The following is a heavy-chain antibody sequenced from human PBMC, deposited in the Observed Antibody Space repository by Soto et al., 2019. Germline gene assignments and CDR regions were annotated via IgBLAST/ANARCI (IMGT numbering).Heavy chain of an antibody. Sequence: GGSLRLSCAASGFTFDDYAMHWVRQAPGKGLEWVSGISWNSGSIGYADSVKGRFTISRDNAKNSLYLQMNSLRAEDTALYYCAKDSKDDYIWGSYRLDNWFDPWGQGTLVTVS. D-gene: IGHD3-16*02. CDR2: ISWNSGSI. CDR3: AKDSKDDYIWGSYRLDNWFDP. J-gene: IGHJ5*02. CDR1: GFTFDDYA. V-gene: IGHV3-9*01.